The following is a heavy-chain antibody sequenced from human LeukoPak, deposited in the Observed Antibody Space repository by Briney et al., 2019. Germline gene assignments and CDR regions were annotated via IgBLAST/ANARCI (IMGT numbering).Heavy chain of an antibody. CDR3: AIDTHMAVADWLDP. D-gene: IGHD6-19*01. V-gene: IGHV3-23*01. CDR1: GITFSSYG. CDR2: ISGPGGTT. Sequence: GASLRLSGAASGITFSSYGMSWIRQAPRNGLEGVSSISGPGGTTYPADSMKGPFTISKDNSSNNLYLQMNSLKAEDTALYYCAIDTHMAVADWLDPWGQGTLVTVSS. J-gene: IGHJ5*02.